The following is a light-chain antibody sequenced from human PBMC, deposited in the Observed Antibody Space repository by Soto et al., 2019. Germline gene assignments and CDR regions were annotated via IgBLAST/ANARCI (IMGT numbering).Light chain of an antibody. CDR3: ATWEDGLNGWL. CDR1: SSNLGSNA. CDR2: RHN. J-gene: IGLJ2*01. V-gene: IGLV1-44*01. Sequence: QSVLTQPPSASGTPGQRVTISCSGSSSNLGSNAVNWYQQLPGTAPKLLIYRHNQRPSGVPDRFSGSKSGTSASLAISGLQSEDECEYYCATWEDGLNGWLFGGGTKVTVL.